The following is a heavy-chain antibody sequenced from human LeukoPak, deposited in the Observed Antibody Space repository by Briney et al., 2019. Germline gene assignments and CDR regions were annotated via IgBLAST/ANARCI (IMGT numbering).Heavy chain of an antibody. Sequence: GGSLRLSCAASGFIFSSYWMTWVRQAPGKGLEWVANIKQAGSENSYVDSVKGRFTISRDNTKNSLYLRINSLRAEDTAVYYCARDRGSVGFDYWGQGTLVTVSS. J-gene: IGHJ4*02. V-gene: IGHV3-7*01. CDR2: IKQAGSEN. CDR3: ARDRGSVGFDY. CDR1: GFIFSSYW.